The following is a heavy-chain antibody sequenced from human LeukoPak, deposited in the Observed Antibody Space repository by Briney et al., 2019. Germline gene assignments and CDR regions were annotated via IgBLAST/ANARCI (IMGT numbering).Heavy chain of an antibody. V-gene: IGHV1-18*01. CDR3: ALEVGATQAFDI. J-gene: IGHJ3*02. Sequence: ASVKVSCKASGYTFTSYGISWVRQAPGQGLEWMGWISAYNGNTNYAQKLQGRVTMTTDTSTSTAYMELSSLRSEDTAVYYCALEVGATQAFDIWGQGTMVTVSS. CDR1: GYTFTSYG. D-gene: IGHD1-26*01. CDR2: ISAYNGNT.